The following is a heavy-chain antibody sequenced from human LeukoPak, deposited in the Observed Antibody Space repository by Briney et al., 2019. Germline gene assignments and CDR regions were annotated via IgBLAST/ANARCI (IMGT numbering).Heavy chain of an antibody. V-gene: IGHV1-18*04. CDR1: GYTFTSYY. CDR3: ARALKGSYYFDY. Sequence: ASVKVSCKASGYTFTSYYMHWVRQAPGQGLEWMGWISAYNGNTNYAQKLQGRVTMTTDTSTSTAYMELRSLRSDDTAVYYCARALKGSYYFDYWGQGTLVTVSS. J-gene: IGHJ4*02. CDR2: ISAYNGNT.